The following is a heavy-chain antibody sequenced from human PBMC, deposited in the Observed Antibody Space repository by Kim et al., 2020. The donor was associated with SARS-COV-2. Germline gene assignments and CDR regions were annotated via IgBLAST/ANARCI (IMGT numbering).Heavy chain of an antibody. J-gene: IGHJ6*02. V-gene: IGHV3-64*01. CDR3: ANGRGVDV. CDR1: GFTFSAYS. Sequence: GGSLRLSCAASGFTFSAYSMHWVRQAPGKGLEYVSAIGPDGTGTYYANSVKGRFTISRDNSNHMVYLQMGSLRGDDMAVYYCANGRGVDVWGQGTTVTVSS. CDR2: IGPDGTGT.